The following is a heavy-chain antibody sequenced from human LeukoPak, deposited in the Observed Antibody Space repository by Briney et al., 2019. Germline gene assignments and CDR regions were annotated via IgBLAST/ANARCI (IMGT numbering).Heavy chain of an antibody. J-gene: IGHJ1*01. Sequence: ASVKVSCKASGYTFTGYYMHWVRQAPGQGLEWMGRINPNSGGTNYAQKFQGRVTMTRDTSISTAYMELSRLRSDDTAVYYCARDRFRAAGTQAEYFQHWGQGTLVTVS. CDR3: ARDRFRAAGTQAEYFQH. D-gene: IGHD6-13*01. V-gene: IGHV1-2*06. CDR1: GYTFTGYY. CDR2: INPNSGGT.